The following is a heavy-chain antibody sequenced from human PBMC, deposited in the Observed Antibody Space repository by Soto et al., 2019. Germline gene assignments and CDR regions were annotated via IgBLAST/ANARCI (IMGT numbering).Heavy chain of an antibody. D-gene: IGHD3-10*01. CDR3: ARDLVTMVRGVPRYYGMDV. CDR2: INPNSGGT. Sequence: ASVKVSCKDSGYTFTGYNMRWVRQAPGQGLEWMGWINPNSGGTNYAQKFQGRVTMTRDTSISTAYMELSRLRSDDTAVYYCARDLVTMVRGVPRYYGMDVWGQGTTVTVSS. J-gene: IGHJ6*02. CDR1: GYTFTGYN. V-gene: IGHV1-2*02.